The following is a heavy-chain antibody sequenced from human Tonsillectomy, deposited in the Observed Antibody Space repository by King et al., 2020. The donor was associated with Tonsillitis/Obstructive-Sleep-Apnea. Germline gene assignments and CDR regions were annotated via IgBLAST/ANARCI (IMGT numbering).Heavy chain of an antibody. D-gene: IGHD6-13*01. CDR2: IIPIFGTA. V-gene: IGHV1-69*01. CDR1: GGTFSSYA. CDR3: ARGEQQLAFDL. J-gene: IGHJ4*02. Sequence: VQLVQSGAEVKKPGSSVKVSCKASGGTFSSYAITWVRQAPGQGLEWMGGIIPIFGTANYAQKFQGRVTITAVGSTSTVYMELLSLTSEDTAVYFCARGEQQLAFDLWGQGTQVTVSS.